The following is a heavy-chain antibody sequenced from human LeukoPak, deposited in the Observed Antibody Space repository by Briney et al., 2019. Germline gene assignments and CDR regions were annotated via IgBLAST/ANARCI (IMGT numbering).Heavy chain of an antibody. V-gene: IGHV4-31*03. D-gene: IGHD3-22*01. CDR1: GDSISSGGHY. J-gene: IGHJ3*02. CDR3: ARGAFNYYDTIGYSNDAFDI. Sequence: SETLSLTCPVSGDSISSGGHYWSWIRQHPGRGLEWIAYISYSGSTYYNPSLKSRIITSVDTSKNRFSLKLSSVTAADTAVYFCARGAFNYYDTIGYSNDAFDIWGQGTMVTVSS. CDR2: ISYSGST.